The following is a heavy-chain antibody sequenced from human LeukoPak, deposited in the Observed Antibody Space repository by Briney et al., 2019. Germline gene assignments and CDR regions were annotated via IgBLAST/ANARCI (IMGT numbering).Heavy chain of an antibody. CDR3: ARDGREVGVNFDY. D-gene: IGHD2-21*01. CDR2: ISSSSSYI. CDR1: GFTFSSYS. J-gene: IGHJ4*02. Sequence: PGGSLRLSCAASGFTFSSYSINWVRQAPGKGLEWVSSISSSSSYIYYADSVKGRFTISRDNAKNSLYLQMNSLRAEDTAFYYCARDGREVGVNFDYWGQGTLVIVSS. V-gene: IGHV3-21*01.